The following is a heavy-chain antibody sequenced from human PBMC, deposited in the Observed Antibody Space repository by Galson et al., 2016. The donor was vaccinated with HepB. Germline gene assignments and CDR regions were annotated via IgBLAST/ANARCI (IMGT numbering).Heavy chain of an antibody. Sequence: SLRLSCAASGFTFSSYGMHWVRQAPGKGLEWVAVISYDGSNKYYADSVRGRFTISRDNSKNTLFLQMNSLRAEDMAVYYCAKNDILAGYSAFDYWGQGTVITVSS. V-gene: IGHV3-30*18. J-gene: IGHJ4*02. CDR2: ISYDGSNK. CDR1: GFTFSSYG. CDR3: AKNDILAGYSAFDY. D-gene: IGHD3-9*01.